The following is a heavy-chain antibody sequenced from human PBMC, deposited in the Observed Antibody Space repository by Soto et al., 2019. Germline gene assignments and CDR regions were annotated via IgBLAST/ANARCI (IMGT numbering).Heavy chain of an antibody. D-gene: IGHD6-19*01. CDR1: GGSFSGYY. CDR2: INHSGST. V-gene: IGHV4-34*01. Sequence: SETLSLTCAVYGGSFSGYYWSWIRQPPGKGLEWIGEINHSGSTNYNPSLKSRVTISVDTSKNQFSLKLGSLTAADTAVYYCARDAVAGTDYWGQGTQVTVSS. CDR3: ARDAVAGTDY. J-gene: IGHJ4*02.